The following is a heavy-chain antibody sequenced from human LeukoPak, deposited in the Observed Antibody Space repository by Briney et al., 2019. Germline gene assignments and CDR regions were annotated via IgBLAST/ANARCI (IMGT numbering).Heavy chain of an antibody. J-gene: IGHJ4*02. CDR2: ISGSGGST. V-gene: IGHV3-23*01. CDR3: AKRIQSAMATGY. D-gene: IGHD5-18*01. Sequence: GGSLRLSCAASGFSFSSYGMHWVRQAPGKGLEWVSDISGSGGSTYYADSVKGRFTISRDNSKNTLYLQMNSLRAEDTAVYYCAKRIQSAMATGYWGQGTLVTVSS. CDR1: GFSFSSYG.